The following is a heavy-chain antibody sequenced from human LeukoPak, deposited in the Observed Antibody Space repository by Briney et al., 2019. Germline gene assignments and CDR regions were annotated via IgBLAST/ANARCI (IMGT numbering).Heavy chain of an antibody. V-gene: IGHV3-7*01. CDR3: TRYFSISRNYH. J-gene: IGHJ5*02. D-gene: IGHD3-3*01. Sequence: PGGSLRLSCAASGFTFSSYWMSWVRQAPGKGLEWVANIKQDGSEKYYVDSVKGRFTISRDNAKNSLYLQMNSPRAEDTAVYYCTRYFSISRNYHWGQGTLVTVSS. CDR2: IKQDGSEK. CDR1: GFTFSSYW.